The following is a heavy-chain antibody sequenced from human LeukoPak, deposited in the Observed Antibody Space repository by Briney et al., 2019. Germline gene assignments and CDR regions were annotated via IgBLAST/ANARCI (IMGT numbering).Heavy chain of an antibody. Sequence: GGSLRLSCAASGFTFSSYAMSWVRQAPGKGLEWVSAISGSGGSTYYADSVKGRFTISRDNSKNTLYLQMNSLRAEDTAVYYCASSTTVTVYYYGMDVWGQGTTVTVSS. V-gene: IGHV3-23*01. CDR1: GFTFSSYA. D-gene: IGHD4-17*01. CDR3: ASSTTVTVYYYGMDV. J-gene: IGHJ6*02. CDR2: ISGSGGST.